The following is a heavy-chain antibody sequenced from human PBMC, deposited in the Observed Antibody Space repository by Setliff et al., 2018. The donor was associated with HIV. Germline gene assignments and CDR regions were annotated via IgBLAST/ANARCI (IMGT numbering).Heavy chain of an antibody. D-gene: IGHD1-1*01. CDR3: AKAFSMASTGGYYNMDV. V-gene: IGHV3-30*02. Sequence: GGSLRLSCAASGFTFSPHAMHWVRQAPGKGLEWVAFIRYDGGDAYLAPSVKGRFTISRDNSKKILYLQMNSLRSEDTAVYYCAKAFSMASTGGYYNMDVWGKGTTVTVSS. CDR2: IRYDGGDA. J-gene: IGHJ6*03. CDR1: GFTFSPHA.